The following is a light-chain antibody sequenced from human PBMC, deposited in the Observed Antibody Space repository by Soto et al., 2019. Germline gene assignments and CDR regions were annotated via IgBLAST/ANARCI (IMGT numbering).Light chain of an antibody. CDR2: AAS. Sequence: DIQITQSPSSLSSSVRERFTITCRASQSISSYLNWYQQKPGKVPKLLIYAASSLQSGVPSRFSGSGSGTDFTLTISSLQPEDVATYYCQKYNSAPRTFGQGTKVDNK. J-gene: IGKJ1*01. CDR1: QSISSY. CDR3: QKYNSAPRT. V-gene: IGKV1-39*01.